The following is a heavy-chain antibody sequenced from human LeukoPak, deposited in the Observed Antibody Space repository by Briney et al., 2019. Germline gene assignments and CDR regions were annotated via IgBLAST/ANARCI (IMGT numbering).Heavy chain of an antibody. J-gene: IGHJ4*02. D-gene: IGHD1-26*01. V-gene: IGHV3-21*01. CDR1: GFRFSDFG. Sequence: GGSLRLSCTASGFRFSDFGMNWVRQAPGKGLEWVSAIDPSSTYIYYADSVKGRFTISRDNSKNTLYLQMNSLRAEDTAVYYCAKEFDLGATSPYWGQGTLVTVSS. CDR3: AKEFDLGATSPY. CDR2: IDPSSTYI.